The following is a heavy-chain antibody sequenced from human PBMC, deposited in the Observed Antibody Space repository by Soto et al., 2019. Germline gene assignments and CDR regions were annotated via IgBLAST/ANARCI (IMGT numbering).Heavy chain of an antibody. J-gene: IGHJ4*02. CDR3: ATGRLIALFDY. V-gene: IGHV3-23*01. Sequence: GGSLRLSCAASGFTFSSYAMSWVPQAPGKGLEWVSAISGSGGSTYYADSVKGRFTISRDNSKNTLYLQMNSLRAEDTAVYYCATGRLIALFDYWGQGTLVTVSS. CDR2: ISGSGGST. D-gene: IGHD3-16*01. CDR1: GFTFSSYA.